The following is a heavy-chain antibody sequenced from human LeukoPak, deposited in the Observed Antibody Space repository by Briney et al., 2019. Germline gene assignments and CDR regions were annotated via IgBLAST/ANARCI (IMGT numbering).Heavy chain of an antibody. CDR3: AKDPGLYSSGWPHRDY. CDR1: GFTFSSYA. D-gene: IGHD6-19*01. Sequence: PGESLSLSCAASGFTFSSYAINWVRMAPGQGMDLVSAMSGCGGSTYYADSVKGRFTISRDNSKTTLYLQMNSLRAEDTAVYYCAKDPGLYSSGWPHRDYWGQGTLVTVSS. CDR2: MSGCGGST. V-gene: IGHV3-23*01. J-gene: IGHJ4*02.